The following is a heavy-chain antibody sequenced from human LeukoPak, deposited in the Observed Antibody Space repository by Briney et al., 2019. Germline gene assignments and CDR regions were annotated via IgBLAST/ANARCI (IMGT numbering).Heavy chain of an antibody. D-gene: IGHD1-26*01. Sequence: GGSLRLSCAASGFIFSSYTLHWVRQALGKGLEWVALISHDGSKKYYADSVMGRFAVSRDNSKKTLYLQMNSQRSEDSAIYYCARDPGVVGAATGRLDYWGQGTLVTVSS. CDR1: GFIFSSYT. J-gene: IGHJ4*02. CDR2: ISHDGSKK. V-gene: IGHV3-30*09. CDR3: ARDPGVVGAATGRLDY.